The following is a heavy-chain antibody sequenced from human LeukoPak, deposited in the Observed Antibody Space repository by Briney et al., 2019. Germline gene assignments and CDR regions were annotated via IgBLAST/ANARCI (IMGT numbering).Heavy chain of an antibody. CDR2: ISYDGSNK. D-gene: IGHD1-26*01. J-gene: IGHJ4*02. Sequence: GGSLRLSCAASGFTFSSYGMHWVRQAPGKGLEWVAVISYDGSNKYYADSVKGRFTISRDNSKNTLYLQMNSLRAEDTAVYYCAKDHEGATKDPNFDYWGQGTLVTVSS. CDR3: AKDHEGATKDPNFDY. CDR1: GFTFSSYG. V-gene: IGHV3-30*18.